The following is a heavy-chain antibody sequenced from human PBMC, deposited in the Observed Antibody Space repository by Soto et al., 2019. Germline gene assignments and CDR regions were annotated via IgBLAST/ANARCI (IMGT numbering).Heavy chain of an antibody. CDR3: AKGPTYQPLLSAFDI. J-gene: IGHJ3*02. D-gene: IGHD2-21*02. Sequence: GGSLRLSCAASGFTFSSYGMHWVRQAPGKGLEWVAVISYDGSNKYYADSVKGRFTISRDNSKNTLYLQMNSLRAEDTAVYYCAKGPTYQPLLSAFDIWGQGTMVTVSS. CDR2: ISYDGSNK. V-gene: IGHV3-30*18. CDR1: GFTFSSYG.